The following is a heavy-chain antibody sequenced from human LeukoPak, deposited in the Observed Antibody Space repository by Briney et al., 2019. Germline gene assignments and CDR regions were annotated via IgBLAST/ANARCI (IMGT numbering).Heavy chain of an antibody. D-gene: IGHD3-10*01. CDR1: GITLSNYG. CDR3: AKRGIVIRAVIIIGFHKEAYYFDY. CDR2: TSKRGSST. Sequence: GGSLRLSCVVSGITLSNYGMSWVRQAPGKGLEWGSGTSKRGSSTKYADSVKGLFIISRDTTKNTEYLQMNSLRVEDTAVYFCAKRGIVIRAVIIIGFHKEAYYFDYWGQGILVTVSS. V-gene: IGHV3-23*01. J-gene: IGHJ4*02.